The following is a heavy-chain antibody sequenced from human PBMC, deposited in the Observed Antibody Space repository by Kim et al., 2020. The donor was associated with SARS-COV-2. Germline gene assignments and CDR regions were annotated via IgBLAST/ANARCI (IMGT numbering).Heavy chain of an antibody. V-gene: IGHV1-69*13. CDR2: IIPIFGTG. CDR3: ARVQEIPIAARYYYYGMDV. D-gene: IGHD6-6*01. CDR1: GGTFSSYA. Sequence: SVKVSCKASGGTFSSYAISWVRQAPGQGLEWMGGIIPIFGTGNYAQKFQGRVTITADESTSTAYMELSSLRSEDTAVYYCARVQEIPIAARYYYYGMDVWGQGTTVTVSS. J-gene: IGHJ6*02.